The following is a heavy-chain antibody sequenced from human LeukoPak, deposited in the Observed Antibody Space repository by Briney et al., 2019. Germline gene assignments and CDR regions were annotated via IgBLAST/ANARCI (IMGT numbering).Heavy chain of an antibody. Sequence: GGSLRLSCAASGFTFSSYAMHWVRQAPGKGLEWVAVISYGGSNKYYADSVKGRFTISRDNSKNTLYLQMNSLRAEDTAVYYCARDRDFRAVAATDIDYWGQGTLVTVSS. V-gene: IGHV3-30-3*01. CDR1: GFTFSSYA. J-gene: IGHJ4*02. D-gene: IGHD6-19*01. CDR3: ARDRDFRAVAATDIDY. CDR2: ISYGGSNK.